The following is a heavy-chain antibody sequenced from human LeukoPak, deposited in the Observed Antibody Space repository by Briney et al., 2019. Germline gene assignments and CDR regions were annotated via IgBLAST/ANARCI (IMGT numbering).Heavy chain of an antibody. CDR1: GGSFRGYY. V-gene: IGHV4-34*01. J-gene: IGHJ4*02. Sequence: PSETLSLTCAVYGGSFRGYYWSWIRQPPGKGLEWIGEINHSGSTNYNPSLKSRVTISVDTSKNQLSLKLSSVTAADTAVYSCARGRYGDYERYFDYWGQGTLVTVSS. D-gene: IGHD4-17*01. CDR3: ARGRYGDYERYFDY. CDR2: INHSGST.